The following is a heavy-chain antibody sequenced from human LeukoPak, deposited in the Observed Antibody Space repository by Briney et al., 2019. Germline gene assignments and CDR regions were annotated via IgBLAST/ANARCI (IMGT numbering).Heavy chain of an antibody. Sequence: GASVKVSCKASGYTFTSYGISWVRQAPGQGLEWMGWISAYNGNTNYAQKLQGRVTMTTETSTSTAYMELRSLRSDDTAIYYCARGFPPRTYYDSSGYYSYYFDYWGQGTLVTVSS. V-gene: IGHV1-18*01. J-gene: IGHJ4*02. CDR2: ISAYNGNT. CDR1: GYTFTSYG. CDR3: ARGFPPRTYYDSSGYYSYYFDY. D-gene: IGHD3-22*01.